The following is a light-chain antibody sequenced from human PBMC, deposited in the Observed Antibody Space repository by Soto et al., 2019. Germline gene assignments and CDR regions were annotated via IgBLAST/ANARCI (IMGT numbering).Light chain of an antibody. Sequence: QSALTQPPSVSAAPGQKVTISCSGSSSNIGNNYVSWYQQLPGTAPKLLIYDVANRPSGVSNRFSGSKSGSTASLIISRLQTEDEADYYCVSYTSSTTYVFGTGTKLTVL. CDR1: SSNIGNNY. J-gene: IGLJ1*01. V-gene: IGLV1-51*01. CDR2: DVA. CDR3: VSYTSSTTYV.